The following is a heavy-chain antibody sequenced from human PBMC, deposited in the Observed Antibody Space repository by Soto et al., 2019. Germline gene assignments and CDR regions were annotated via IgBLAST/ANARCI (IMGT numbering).Heavy chain of an antibody. D-gene: IGHD4-17*01. Sequence: EVQLLESGGGLVQPGGSLRLSCAASGFTFSSYAMSWVRQAPGKGLEWVSAISGSGGSTYYADSVKGRFTISRDNSKNTLDLQINSLRAEDTGVYYCAKAHWLNGDCFDYWGQGTLVTVSS. J-gene: IGHJ4*02. CDR2: ISGSGGST. V-gene: IGHV3-23*01. CDR1: GFTFSSYA. CDR3: AKAHWLNGDCFDY.